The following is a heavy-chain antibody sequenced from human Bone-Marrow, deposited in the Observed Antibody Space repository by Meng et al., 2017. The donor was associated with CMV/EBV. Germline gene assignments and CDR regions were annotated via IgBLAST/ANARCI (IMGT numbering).Heavy chain of an antibody. CDR2: IYYSGST. CDR1: GGSISRYY. Sequence: GSLRLSCTVSGGSISRYYWSWIRQPPGKGLEWIGYIYYSGSTNYNPSLKSRVTISVDTSKNQFSLKLSSVTAADTAVYYCARRSAVAHPFDYWGHGTRVTVSS. V-gene: IGHV4-59*01. CDR3: ARRSAVAHPFDY. J-gene: IGHJ4*01. D-gene: IGHD6-19*01.